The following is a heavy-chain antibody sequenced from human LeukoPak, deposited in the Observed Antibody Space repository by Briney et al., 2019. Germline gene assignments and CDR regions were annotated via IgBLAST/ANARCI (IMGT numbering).Heavy chain of an antibody. V-gene: IGHV4-39*01. D-gene: IGHD3-10*01. CDR1: SASITTSSYD. Sequence: SETLPLTCTVSSASITTSSYDWGWIRQPPGKGLEWIGSIYYSGSTYYNPSLKSRVTISVDTSKNQFSLKLSSVTAADTAVYYGARHYGSGSYYSNWFDPWGQGTLVTVSS. J-gene: IGHJ5*02. CDR3: ARHYGSGSYYSNWFDP. CDR2: IYYSGST.